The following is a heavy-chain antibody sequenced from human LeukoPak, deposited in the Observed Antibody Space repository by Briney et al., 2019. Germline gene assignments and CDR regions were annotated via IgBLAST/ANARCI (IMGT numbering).Heavy chain of an antibody. J-gene: IGHJ3*02. Sequence: GGSLRLSCAASGFTFDDYAMHWVRQAPGKGLEWVSGISWNSGSIGYADSVKGRFTISRDNAKNSLYLQMNSLRAEDTALYYCAKDIAVVAVRGASDIWGQGTMVTVSS. D-gene: IGHD2-15*01. CDR3: AKDIAVVAVRGASDI. CDR2: ISWNSGSI. CDR1: GFTFDDYA. V-gene: IGHV3-9*01.